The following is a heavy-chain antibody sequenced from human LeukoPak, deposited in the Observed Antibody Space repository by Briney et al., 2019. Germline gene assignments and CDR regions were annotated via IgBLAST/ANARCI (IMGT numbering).Heavy chain of an antibody. D-gene: IGHD4-17*01. V-gene: IGHV3-48*01. J-gene: IGHJ4*02. CDR1: GFTFSSYG. CDR3: ASDSTVTTLDY. Sequence: GGSLRLSCAASGFTFSSYGMSWVRQAPGKGLEWVSAISDDGGAIYYADSVKGRFTISRDNAKNSLYLQMNSLRAEDTAVYYCASDSTVTTLDYWGQGTLVTVSS. CDR2: ISDDGGAI.